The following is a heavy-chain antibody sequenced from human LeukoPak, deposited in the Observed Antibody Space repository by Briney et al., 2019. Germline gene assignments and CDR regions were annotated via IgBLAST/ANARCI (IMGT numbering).Heavy chain of an antibody. Sequence: GESLQISCQGSGYSFTSYWIGWVRQMPGKGLEWMGIIYPGDSDTRYSPSFQGQVTISADKSISTAYLQWSSLKAPDTAMYYCARRNYYDSSGYASDYWGQGTLVTVSS. D-gene: IGHD3-22*01. CDR3: ARRNYYDSSGYASDY. CDR2: IYPGDSDT. V-gene: IGHV5-51*01. CDR1: GYSFTSYW. J-gene: IGHJ4*02.